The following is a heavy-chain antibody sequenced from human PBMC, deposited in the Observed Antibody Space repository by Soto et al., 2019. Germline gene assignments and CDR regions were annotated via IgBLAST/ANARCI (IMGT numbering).Heavy chain of an antibody. CDR3: AKVRTLGRGRYDYIWGSYRTSFDY. J-gene: IGHJ4*02. D-gene: IGHD3-16*02. CDR2: ISGSGGST. Sequence: EVQLLESGGGLVQPGGSLRLSCAASGFTFSSYAMSWVRQAPGKGLEWVSAISGSGGSTYYADSVKGRFTISRDNSKNTLYLQMNSLRAEDTAVYYCAKVRTLGRGRYDYIWGSYRTSFDYWGQGTLVTVSS. CDR1: GFTFSSYA. V-gene: IGHV3-23*01.